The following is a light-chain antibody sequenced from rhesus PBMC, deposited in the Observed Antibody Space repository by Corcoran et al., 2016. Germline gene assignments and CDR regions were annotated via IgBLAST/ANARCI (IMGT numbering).Light chain of an antibody. CDR3: LQGYSTPRT. V-gene: IGKV1-36*02. CDR2: GAS. CDR1: QGISDY. J-gene: IGKJ1*01. Sequence: DIQMTQSPSSLSASVGDRVTITCRASQGISDYLNWYKQNTGKAPKRLIYGASSLESGVPSRFSGRGAGTDFTLTISSLQPEDFAAYYCLQGYSTPRTFGQGTKVEIK.